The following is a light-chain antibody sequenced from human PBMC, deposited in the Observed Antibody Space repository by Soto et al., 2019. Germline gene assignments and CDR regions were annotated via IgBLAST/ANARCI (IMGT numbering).Light chain of an antibody. CDR2: DAS. J-gene: IGKJ2*01. V-gene: IGKV1-5*01. Sequence: DIQMTQSPSTLSASVGDRVTITCRASQSISNWLAWYQQKPGKAPKFLIYDASSLESGVPSRFSGSGSGTEFTRTIGSLQPDDFATYYCQQYDSYPVTFGQGTKLEIK. CDR3: QQYDSYPVT. CDR1: QSISNW.